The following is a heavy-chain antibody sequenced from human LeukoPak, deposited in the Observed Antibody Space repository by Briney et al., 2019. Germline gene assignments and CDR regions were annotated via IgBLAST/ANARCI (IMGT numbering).Heavy chain of an antibody. CDR1: GGSISSYY. Sequence: SETLSLTCTVSGGSISSYYWSWLRQPAGKGLEWIGRIYTSGSANYNPSLKSRVTMSVDTSKNQFSLKLSSVTAADTAVYYCARDGQWLVQRYNWFDPWGQGTLVTVSS. CDR3: ARDGQWLVQRYNWFDP. CDR2: IYTSGSA. V-gene: IGHV4-4*07. D-gene: IGHD6-19*01. J-gene: IGHJ5*02.